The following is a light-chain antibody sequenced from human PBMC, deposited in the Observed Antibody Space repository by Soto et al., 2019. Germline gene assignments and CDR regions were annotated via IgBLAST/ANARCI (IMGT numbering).Light chain of an antibody. CDR3: CSFAGSSTVV. CDR1: SSDVGSYNL. V-gene: IGLV2-23*01. CDR2: DGS. Sequence: QSALTQPASVSGSTGQSITISCTGTSSDVGSYNLVSWYQQHPGKAPKLMIYDGSKRPSGVSNRFSGSKSGNTACMTISGLQADDESDYYCCSFAGSSTVVFVGGTKLTVL. J-gene: IGLJ2*01.